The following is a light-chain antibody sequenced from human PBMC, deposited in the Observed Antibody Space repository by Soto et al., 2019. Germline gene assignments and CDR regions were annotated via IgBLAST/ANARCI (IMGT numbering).Light chain of an antibody. CDR1: QSVSSSY. Sequence: EIVLTQSPGTLSLSPGDRATLSCRASQSVSSSYLAWYQQKPGQAPRLLIYGASSRATGIPERFSSSGSGTDFTLTISRLEPEDFAVYYCQQYGSSPTFGQGTKVEIK. J-gene: IGKJ1*01. CDR2: GAS. CDR3: QQYGSSPT. V-gene: IGKV3-20*01.